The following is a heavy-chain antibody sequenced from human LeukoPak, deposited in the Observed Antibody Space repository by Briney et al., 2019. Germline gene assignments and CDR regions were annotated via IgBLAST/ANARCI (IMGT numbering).Heavy chain of an antibody. CDR3: AREPAEVLLWFGENWFDP. J-gene: IGHJ5*02. CDR2: IYHSGST. CDR1: GGSISSYY. D-gene: IGHD3-10*01. Sequence: PSETLSLTCTVSGGSISSYYWGWIRQPPGKGLEWIGSIYHSGSTYYNPSLKSRVTISVDTSKNQFSLKLSSVTAADTAVYYCAREPAEVLLWFGENWFDPWGQGTLVTVSS. V-gene: IGHV4-38-2*02.